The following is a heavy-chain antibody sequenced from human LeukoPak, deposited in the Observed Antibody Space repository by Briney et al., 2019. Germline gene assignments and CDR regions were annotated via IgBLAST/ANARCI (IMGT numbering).Heavy chain of an antibody. J-gene: IGHJ4*02. Sequence: AASVKVSCKASGGTFSSYAISWVRQAPGQGLEWMGGIIPIFGTANYAQKFQGRVTITTDESTSTAYMELSSRRSEDTAVYYCARGFGVSHRPRRTDKYYFDYWGQGTLVTVSS. V-gene: IGHV1-69*05. D-gene: IGHD3-3*01. CDR2: IIPIFGTA. CDR1: GGTFSSYA. CDR3: ARGFGVSHRPRRTDKYYFDY.